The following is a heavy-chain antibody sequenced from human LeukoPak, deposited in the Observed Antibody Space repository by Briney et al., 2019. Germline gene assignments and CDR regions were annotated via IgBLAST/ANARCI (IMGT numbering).Heavy chain of an antibody. Sequence: PGRSLRLSCAASGFTFNTYAMHWVRQAPGKGLEWVAIIWYDGSNKYYGDSVRGRFTISRDNSKNTLYLQMNSLRAEDTAVYYCGRVGCTGGNCKPYAYYATDVWGQGTTVTVSS. CDR1: GFTFNTYA. CDR2: IWYDGSNK. D-gene: IGHD2-15*01. V-gene: IGHV3-33*01. J-gene: IGHJ6*02. CDR3: GRVGCTGGNCKPYAYYATDV.